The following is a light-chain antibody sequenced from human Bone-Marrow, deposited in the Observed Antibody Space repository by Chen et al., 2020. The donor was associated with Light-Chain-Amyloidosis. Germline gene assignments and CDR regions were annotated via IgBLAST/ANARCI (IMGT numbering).Light chain of an antibody. CDR2: DAS. CDR3: QQFNSYPIT. CDR1: QGISSA. J-gene: IGKJ5*01. V-gene: IGKV1-13*02. Sequence: AIQLTQQASSLSESVGDRVTITCRASQGISSALAWYQQKPGKAPKLLIYDASSLHSGVPSRFSGSGSGTDFTLTISCLQPEDFATYYCQQFNSYPITFGQVTRLEIK.